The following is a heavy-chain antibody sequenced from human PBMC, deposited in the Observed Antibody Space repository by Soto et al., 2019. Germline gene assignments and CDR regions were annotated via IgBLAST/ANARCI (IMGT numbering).Heavy chain of an antibody. CDR2: IYSGGDT. CDR1: GFTVSDNY. Sequence: EVQLVESGGGLVQPGGSLRLSCAASGFTVSDNYLTWVRQAPGKGLEWVSIIYSGGDTYYADSVKGRFFISRHNSENTLDLQMDSLRAEDTAVYYCARAANYGAYYFDSWGHGTLVTVSS. D-gene: IGHD3-10*01. J-gene: IGHJ4*01. V-gene: IGHV3-53*04. CDR3: ARAANYGAYYFDS.